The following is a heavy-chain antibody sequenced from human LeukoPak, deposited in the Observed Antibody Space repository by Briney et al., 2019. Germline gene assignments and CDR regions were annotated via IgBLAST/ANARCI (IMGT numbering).Heavy chain of an antibody. Sequence: GGSLRLSCAASGFTFSNYPMHWVRQAPGKGLEWVAVTSSDERNKHYSGSVKGRFTISRDNSKSTLYLQMSSLRPEDTALYYCARHFGGLAHYFDHWGQGTLVTVSS. CDR1: GFTFSNYP. CDR3: ARHFGGLAHYFDH. V-gene: IGHV3-30*04. J-gene: IGHJ4*02. D-gene: IGHD6-19*01. CDR2: TSSDERNK.